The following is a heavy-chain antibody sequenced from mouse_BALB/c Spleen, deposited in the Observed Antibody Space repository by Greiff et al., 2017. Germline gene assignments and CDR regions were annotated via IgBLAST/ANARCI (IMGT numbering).Heavy chain of an antibody. D-gene: IGHD2-3*01. CDR3: ARVDGYYEGDY. J-gene: IGHJ2*01. CDR2: IDPANGNT. V-gene: IGHV14-3*02. CDR1: GFNIKDTY. Sequence: EVQLQQSGAELVKPGASVKLSCTASGFNIKDTYMHWVKQRPEQGLEWIGRIDPANGNTKYDPKFQGKATITADTSSNTAYLQLSSLTSEDTAVYYCARVDGYYEGDYWGQGTTLTVAS.